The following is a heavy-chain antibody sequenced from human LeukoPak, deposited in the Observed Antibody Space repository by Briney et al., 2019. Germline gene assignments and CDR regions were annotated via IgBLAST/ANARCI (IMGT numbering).Heavy chain of an antibody. V-gene: IGHV4-34*01. CDR3: ARPPVAAPTSYFDF. J-gene: IGHJ4*02. D-gene: IGHD6-25*01. CDR1: GGSFSGYY. Sequence: PSETLSLTCAVYGGSFSGYYWSWIRQPPGKGLEWIGTIYYRGNTYYNPSLKSRITISVDTSKNQFSLNLNSVTAADTAVYYCARPPVAAPTSYFDFWGQGILVTVSS. CDR2: IYYRGNT.